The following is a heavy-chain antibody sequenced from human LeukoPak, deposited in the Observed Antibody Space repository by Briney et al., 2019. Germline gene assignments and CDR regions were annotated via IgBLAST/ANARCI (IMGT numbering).Heavy chain of an antibody. V-gene: IGHV3-23*01. CDR1: GFTFSSYA. Sequence: GGSLRLSCAASGFTFSSYAMSWVRQAPGKGLEWVSAISGSGGRTYHADSVKGRFTISRDNSKNTMYLQMNSLRAEDTAVYYCAKDTGSCSGVSCIDYWGQGTLVTVSS. CDR2: ISGSGGRT. J-gene: IGHJ4*02. D-gene: IGHD2-15*01. CDR3: AKDTGSCSGVSCIDY.